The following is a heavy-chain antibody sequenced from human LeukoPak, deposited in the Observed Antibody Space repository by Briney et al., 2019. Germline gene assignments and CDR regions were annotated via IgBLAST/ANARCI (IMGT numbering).Heavy chain of an antibody. CDR1: GFTFTDYY. J-gene: IGHJ6*03. Sequence: ASVKVSCKASGFTFTDYYMHWVRQASGQGLEWMGWINPNSGGTKYAQKFQGRVTMTRDTSTSTVYMELSSLRSEDTAVYYCARGYCSSTSCYTFGYMDVWGKGTTVTVSS. D-gene: IGHD2-2*02. V-gene: IGHV1-2*02. CDR3: ARGYCSSTSCYTFGYMDV. CDR2: INPNSGGT.